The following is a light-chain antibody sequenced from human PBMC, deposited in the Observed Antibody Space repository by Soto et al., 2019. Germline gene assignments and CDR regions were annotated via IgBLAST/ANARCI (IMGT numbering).Light chain of an antibody. J-gene: IGKJ5*01. CDR1: QSVSSY. V-gene: IGKV1-39*01. Sequence: DVQMTQSASSLCASVGGRISITCRASQSVSSYLNWYQQKPGKAPRLLIYAASHLQTGFPSRFRGTGSATHFTLTIIRMQPEDFATYYRQHSSGPPLRFAHGTRLAI. CDR3: QHSSGPPLR. CDR2: AAS.